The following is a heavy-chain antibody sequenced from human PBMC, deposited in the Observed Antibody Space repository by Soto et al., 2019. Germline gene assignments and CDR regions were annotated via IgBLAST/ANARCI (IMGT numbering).Heavy chain of an antibody. CDR3: ARERNYGVLPTAY. CDR1: GFTFSSYG. D-gene: IGHD4-17*01. CDR2: IWYDGSNK. J-gene: IGHJ4*02. V-gene: IGHV3-33*01. Sequence: QVQLVESGGGVVQPGRSLRLSCAASGFTFSSYGMHWVRQAPGKGLEWVAVIWYDGSNKYYADSVKGRFTISRDNSKNTLYLQMNSLRAEDTAVYYCARERNYGVLPTAYWGQGTLVTVSS.